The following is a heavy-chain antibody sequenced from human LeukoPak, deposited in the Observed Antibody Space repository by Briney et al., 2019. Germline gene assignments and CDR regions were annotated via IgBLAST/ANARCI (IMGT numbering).Heavy chain of an antibody. Sequence: ASVKVSCKASGYTFTSYDINWVRQATGQGLEWMGWINPNSGGTNYAQKFQGRVTMTRDTSISTAYMELSRLRSDDTAVYYCASSSSMGYYFDYWGQGTLVTVSS. J-gene: IGHJ4*02. CDR2: INPNSGGT. V-gene: IGHV1-2*02. CDR3: ASSSSMGYYFDY. D-gene: IGHD1-26*01. CDR1: GYTFTSYD.